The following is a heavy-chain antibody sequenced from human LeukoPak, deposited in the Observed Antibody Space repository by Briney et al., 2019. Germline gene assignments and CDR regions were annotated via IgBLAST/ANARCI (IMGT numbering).Heavy chain of an antibody. CDR1: GFTFSSYW. J-gene: IGHJ4*02. CDR2: INGSGGST. Sequence: GGSLRLSCTASGFTFSSYWMSWVRQAPGKGLEWVSAINGSGGSTYYADSVKGRFTISRDNSKNTLYLQMNSLRAEDTAVYYCAKFLPTHIVVANYYFDYWGQGTLVTVSS. CDR3: AKFLPTHIVVANYYFDY. V-gene: IGHV3-23*01. D-gene: IGHD2-21*01.